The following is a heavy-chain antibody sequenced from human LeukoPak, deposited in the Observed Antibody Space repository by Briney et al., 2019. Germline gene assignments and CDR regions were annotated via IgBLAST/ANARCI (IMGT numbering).Heavy chain of an antibody. CDR1: GYSISSGRY. CDR3: ARSLSTAGIDY. D-gene: IGHD2-2*01. CDR2: VFHSGST. V-gene: IGHV4-38-2*01. J-gene: IGHJ4*02. Sequence: SETLSLTCAVSGYSISSGRYWGWIRQPPGKGLEWIGSVFHSGSTYYNPSLKSRVTISVDTSKNHFSLNLRSVTAADPAVYYCARSLSTAGIDYWGQGTLVTVSS.